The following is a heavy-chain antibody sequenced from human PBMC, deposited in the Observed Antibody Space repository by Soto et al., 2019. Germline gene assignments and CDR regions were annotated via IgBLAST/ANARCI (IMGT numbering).Heavy chain of an antibody. CDR1: GFTFSRYG. D-gene: IGHD1-26*01. Sequence: QVQLVESGGGVVQPGRSLRLSCAASGFTFSRYGMHWVRQAPGKGLEWVAVIWYDGGNKYYADSVKGRFTISRDNSKNTLYLQMNSLRAEDTAVYYCARDEEWELSHSMDVWGQGTTVTVS. J-gene: IGHJ6*02. CDR3: ARDEEWELSHSMDV. V-gene: IGHV3-33*01. CDR2: IWYDGGNK.